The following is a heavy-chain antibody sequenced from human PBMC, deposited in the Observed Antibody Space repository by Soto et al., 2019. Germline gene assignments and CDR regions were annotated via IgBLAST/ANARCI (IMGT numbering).Heavy chain of an antibody. CDR3: AKVMATNHDMDFVI. CDR2: IYHSGETT. D-gene: IGHD5-12*01. J-gene: IGHJ4*02. V-gene: IGHV3-23*01. Sequence: EVQLLESGGGLVQPGGSLRLSCAASGFTFSSYVMSWVRQAPGKGPEWVASIYHSGETTYYADSVKGRFTISRDNSKKTLELQVTSLRAEDKAVYSCAKVMATNHDMDFVIWGQGTLVTVSS. CDR1: GFTFSSYV.